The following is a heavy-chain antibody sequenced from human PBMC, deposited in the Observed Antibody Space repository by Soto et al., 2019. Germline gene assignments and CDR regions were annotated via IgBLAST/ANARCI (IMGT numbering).Heavy chain of an antibody. J-gene: IGHJ4*02. CDR1: GYTFTTYG. Sequence: QVQLVQSGTEVKKAGSAVKVSCKTSGYTFTTYGISWIRQAPGQGLEWIAWISVNNGDTNYAQNVQGRVTMTTDTLTTTAYLELMRLRSDDTAVYYCASVYCGGDCFSGGDFDYWGQGTLVTVS. D-gene: IGHD2-21*01. CDR3: ASVYCGGDCFSGGDFDY. V-gene: IGHV1-18*01. CDR2: ISVNNGDT.